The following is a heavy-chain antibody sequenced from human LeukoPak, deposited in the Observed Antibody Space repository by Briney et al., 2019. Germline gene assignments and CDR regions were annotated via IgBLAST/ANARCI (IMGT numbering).Heavy chain of an antibody. J-gene: IGHJ3*02. CDR3: ARVAWPDAFDI. V-gene: IGHV3-23*01. Sequence: GGSLRLSCAASGFTFNNYAMGWVRQAPGKGLEWVSTISSTSGDTYYADSVKGRLTVSRDNSKNTLYLQKNGLRAEDTAVYYCARVAWPDAFDIWGQGTMVTVS. CDR2: ISSTSGDT. CDR1: GFTFNNYA.